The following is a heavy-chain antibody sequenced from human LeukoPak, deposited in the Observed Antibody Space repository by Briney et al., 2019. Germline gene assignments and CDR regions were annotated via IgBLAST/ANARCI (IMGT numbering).Heavy chain of an antibody. J-gene: IGHJ3*02. CDR1: GFTFSTYA. V-gene: IGHV3-48*02. D-gene: IGHD1-14*01. CDR3: ASSIMRSFNI. Sequence: PGGSLRLSCEASGFTFSTYAMNWVRQAPGKGLEWVSYISSSSSTIYYADSVKGRFTISRDNAKNSLYLQMNSLRDEDTAVYYCASSIMRSFNIWGQGTMVTVSS. CDR2: ISSSSSTI.